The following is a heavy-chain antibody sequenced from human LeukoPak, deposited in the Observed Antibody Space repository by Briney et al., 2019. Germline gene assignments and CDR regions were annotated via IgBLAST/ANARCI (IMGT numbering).Heavy chain of an antibody. Sequence: GGSLRLSCAASGFTFSNAWMSWVRQAPGKGLEWVSVIYSGGSTYYADSVKGRFTISRDNSKNTLYLQMNSLRAEDTAVYYCARDRGYYYYMDVWGKGTTVTVSS. CDR2: IYSGGST. J-gene: IGHJ6*03. D-gene: IGHD3-10*01. V-gene: IGHV3-53*01. CDR3: ARDRGYYYYMDV. CDR1: GFTFSNAW.